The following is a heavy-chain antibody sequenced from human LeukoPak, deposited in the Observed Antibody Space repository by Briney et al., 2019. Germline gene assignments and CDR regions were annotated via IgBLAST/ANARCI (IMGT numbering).Heavy chain of an antibody. CDR3: AKPEPDYDILTGPLDY. J-gene: IGHJ4*02. V-gene: IGHV3-30*18. Sequence: GGSLRLSCAASGFTFSSYGMHWVRQAPGKGLEWVAVISYDGSNKYYADSVKGRFTISRDDSKNTLYLQMNSLRAEDTAVYYCAKPEPDYDILTGPLDYWGQGTLVTVSS. CDR1: GFTFSSYG. CDR2: ISYDGSNK. D-gene: IGHD3-9*01.